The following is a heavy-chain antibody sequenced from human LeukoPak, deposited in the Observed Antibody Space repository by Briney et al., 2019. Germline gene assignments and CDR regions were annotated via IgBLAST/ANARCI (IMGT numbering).Heavy chain of an antibody. CDR2: INTSGTTI. D-gene: IGHD3-22*01. CDR3: ARERFYYDSSGLTGFAP. V-gene: IGHV3-11*04. J-gene: IGHJ5*02. CDR1: GFTFSDYY. Sequence: GGSLRLSCLASGFTFSDYYMNWVRYPPRKGVGGVLYINTSGTTISYADSVKGRFTISRDNGRNSLYLQMNSLRVEDTAVYYCARERFYYDSSGLTGFAPWGQGTLVTVSS.